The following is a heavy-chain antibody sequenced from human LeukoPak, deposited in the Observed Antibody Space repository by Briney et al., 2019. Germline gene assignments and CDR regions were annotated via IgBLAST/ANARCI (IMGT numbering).Heavy chain of an antibody. D-gene: IGHD3-10*01. J-gene: IGHJ6*03. CDR2: IYYSGST. Sequence: PSETLSLTCTVSGGSINSHTFYWAWIRQPPGKGLEWIGNIYYSGSTYYNPSLKSRATISITTSKNQFSLNLTSVSAADRAVYYCARMVRGIILGPNYYSYSMDVWGKGATVTVSS. CDR3: ARMVRGIILGPNYYSYSMDV. V-gene: IGHV4-39*01. CDR1: GGSINSHTFY.